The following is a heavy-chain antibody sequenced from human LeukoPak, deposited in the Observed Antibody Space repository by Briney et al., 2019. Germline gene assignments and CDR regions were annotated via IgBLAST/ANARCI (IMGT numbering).Heavy chain of an antibody. CDR3: ARDRRFYYGMDV. Sequence: PSETLSLTCTVSGGSISSYYWSWIRQHPGKGLEWIGYIYYSGSTYYNPSLKSRVTISVDTSKNQFSLKLSSVTAADTAVYYCARDRRFYYGMDVWGQGTTVTVSS. D-gene: IGHD3-3*01. CDR2: IYYSGST. J-gene: IGHJ6*02. V-gene: IGHV4-59*06. CDR1: GGSISSYY.